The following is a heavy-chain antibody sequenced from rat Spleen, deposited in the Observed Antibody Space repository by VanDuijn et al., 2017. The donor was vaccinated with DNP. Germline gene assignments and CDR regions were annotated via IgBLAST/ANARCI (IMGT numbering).Heavy chain of an antibody. Sequence: EVQLVESGGGLVQPGRSLRLSCAASGFSFSDYNMAWVRQAPTKGLEWVASIGAGGGNSSYRDSVKGRFTISRDNAKSTLYLQMDSLRSEETATYYCTRHDGSYNLRWFAYWGQGTLVTVSS. D-gene: IGHD1-12*02. J-gene: IGHJ3*01. CDR1: GFSFSDYN. CDR3: TRHDGSYNLRWFAY. CDR2: IGAGGGNS. V-gene: IGHV5S11*01.